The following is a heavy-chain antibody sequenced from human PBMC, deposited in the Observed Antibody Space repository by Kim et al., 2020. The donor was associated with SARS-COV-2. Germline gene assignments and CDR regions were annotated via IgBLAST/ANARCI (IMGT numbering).Heavy chain of an antibody. CDR3: ARRPTIAAAHDYFDY. D-gene: IGHD6-13*01. J-gene: IGHJ4*02. Sequence: SETLSLTCTVSGGYINSSSYYWGWIRQPPGKGLEWIGNIYYSGSTYYNPSLKSRVTISVDTSKNQFSLKLSSVTAADTAVYYCARRPTIAAAHDYFDYWGQGTLVTVSS. CDR1: GGYINSSSYY. V-gene: IGHV4-39*01. CDR2: IYYSGST.